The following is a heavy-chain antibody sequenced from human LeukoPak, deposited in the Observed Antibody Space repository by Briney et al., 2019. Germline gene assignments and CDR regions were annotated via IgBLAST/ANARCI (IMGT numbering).Heavy chain of an antibody. V-gene: IGHV1-18*01. CDR1: GYTFTSYG. D-gene: IGHD2-15*01. CDR3: ARDGFFGVVAVWYYFDY. J-gene: IGHJ4*02. Sequence: ASVKVSCKASGYTFTSYGISWVRQAPGQGLEWMGCISAYNGNTNYAQKLQGRVTMTTDTSPSTAYMELRSLRADDTAVYYCARDGFFGVVAVWYYFDYWGQGTLVTVSS. CDR2: ISAYNGNT.